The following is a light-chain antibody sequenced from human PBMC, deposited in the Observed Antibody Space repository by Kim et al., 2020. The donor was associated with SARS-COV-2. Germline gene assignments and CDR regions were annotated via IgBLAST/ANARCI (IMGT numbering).Light chain of an antibody. CDR1: QNIYNY. J-gene: IGKJ1*01. Sequence: VSVGDRVTITCRASQNIYNYLNWYQQKPGKAPKILISTASFLQSGVPSRFSGSGSGTDFTLTISSLQPENFATYYCQQSYSSLWTFGQGTKVDIK. V-gene: IGKV1-39*01. CDR2: TAS. CDR3: QQSYSSLWT.